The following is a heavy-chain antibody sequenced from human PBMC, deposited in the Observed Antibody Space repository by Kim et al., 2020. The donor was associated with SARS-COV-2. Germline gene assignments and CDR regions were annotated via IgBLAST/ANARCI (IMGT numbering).Heavy chain of an antibody. CDR3: ALFYGSGTYRNSYYFDS. D-gene: IGHD3-10*01. J-gene: IGHJ4*02. CDR2: INSDGSST. Sequence: GGSLRLSCAASGFTFSNYWMHWVRQVPGKGLVWVSRINSDGSSTSYADSVKGRFTISRDNTKNTMFLQMNRLRAEDTAVYYCALFYGSGTYRNSYYFDSWGRGALVTVS. V-gene: IGHV3-74*01. CDR1: GFTFSNYW.